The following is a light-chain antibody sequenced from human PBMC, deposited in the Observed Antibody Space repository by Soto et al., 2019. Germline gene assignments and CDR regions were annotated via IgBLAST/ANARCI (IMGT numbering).Light chain of an antibody. CDR2: EVS. V-gene: IGLV2-14*01. J-gene: IGLJ1*01. Sequence: QSVLTQPAFVSGSPGQSITISCTGTSSDVGGYNYVSWYQHPPGKAPKLMISEVSNRPSGVSNRFSGSKSGNTASLTISGRQAEDEADDYCSSYTSTSTRVFGTGTKLTVL. CDR3: SSYTSTSTRV. CDR1: SSDVGGYNY.